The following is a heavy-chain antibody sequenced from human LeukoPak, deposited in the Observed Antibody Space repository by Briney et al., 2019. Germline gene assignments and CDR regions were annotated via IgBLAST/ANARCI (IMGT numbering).Heavy chain of an antibody. J-gene: IGHJ4*02. V-gene: IGHV4-59*08. D-gene: IGHD3-22*01. CDR3: ARHEPNYYDASGSAYVGRIFEY. CDR1: GGSISSYY. CDR2: IYYSGIT. Sequence: SETLSLTCTVSGGSISSYYWSWIRQPPGKGLEWIGYIYYSGITFYNPSLKSRVTISVDTSKNQFSLELTSVTAADTAVFYCARHEPNYYDASGSAYVGRIFEYWGQGSLVSVSS.